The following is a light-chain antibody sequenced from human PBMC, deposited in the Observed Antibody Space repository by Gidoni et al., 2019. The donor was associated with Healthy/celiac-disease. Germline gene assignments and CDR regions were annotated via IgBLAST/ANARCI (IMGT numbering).Light chain of an antibody. CDR3: QSYDSSLGV. Sequence: NFMLTQPHSVSESPGKTVTISCTGSSGSIASNYVQWYQQRPGSAPTTVIYEDNQRPSGVPDRFSGSIDSSSNSASLTLSGLKTEDEADYYCQSYDSSLGVFGTGTKVTVL. J-gene: IGLJ1*01. CDR2: EDN. V-gene: IGLV6-57*02. CDR1: SGSIASNY.